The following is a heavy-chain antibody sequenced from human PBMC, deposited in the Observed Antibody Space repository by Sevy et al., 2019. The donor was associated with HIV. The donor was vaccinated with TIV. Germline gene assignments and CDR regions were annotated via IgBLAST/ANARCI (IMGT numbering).Heavy chain of an antibody. J-gene: IGHJ4*02. Sequence: SETLSLTCTVSGGSISSSSYYWGWIRQPPGKGLEWIGSIYYSGSPYYNPSLKSRVTISVDTSKNQFSLKLSSVTAADTAVYYCARDDYGDYVGDYWGQGTLVTVSS. CDR3: ARDDYGDYVGDY. CDR2: IYYSGSP. D-gene: IGHD4-17*01. V-gene: IGHV4-39*02. CDR1: GGSISSSSYY.